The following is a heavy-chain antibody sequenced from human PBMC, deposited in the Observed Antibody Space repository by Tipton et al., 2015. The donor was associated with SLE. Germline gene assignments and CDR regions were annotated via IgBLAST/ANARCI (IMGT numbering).Heavy chain of an antibody. CDR3: ARLYDTFDI. CDR2: INHSGTA. V-gene: IGHV4-59*12. Sequence: TLSLTCTVSGGSLNNYYWSWIRQSPGKGLEWIGEINHSGTADYNPSLKSRVAISIDTSKNQFSLKLSSVTAADTAMYFCARLYDTFDIWGQGTMVTVSS. J-gene: IGHJ3*02. CDR1: GGSLNNYY.